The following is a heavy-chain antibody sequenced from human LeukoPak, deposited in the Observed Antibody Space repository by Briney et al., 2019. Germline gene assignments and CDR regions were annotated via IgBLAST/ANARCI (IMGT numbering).Heavy chain of an antibody. V-gene: IGHV3-7*01. D-gene: IGHD6-13*01. CDR1: GFTFSDYW. J-gene: IGHJ4*01. CDR3: ARDGTAAGLYFDL. CDR2: IKQDGSNK. Sequence: GGSLRLSCAVSGFTFSDYWMNWVRQAPGKGLEWVASIKQDGSNKSYVDSVKGRFTISRDNAKNSLYLQMSSLRVEDTAVYYCARDGTAAGLYFDLWGQGTLVTVSS.